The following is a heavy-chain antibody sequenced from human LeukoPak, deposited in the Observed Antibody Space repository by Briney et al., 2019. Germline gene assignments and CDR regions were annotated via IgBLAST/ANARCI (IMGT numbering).Heavy chain of an antibody. CDR3: AGGSGWLMDV. CDR1: GFSFSTYW. J-gene: IGHJ6*04. V-gene: IGHV3-7*01. D-gene: IGHD6-19*01. Sequence: GGSLRISCAASGFSFSTYWMNWVRQAPGKGLEGGANIKKDGSETYDVYSVKGRFTISRDNAKNSLYLQMKSLRDEDTAVYYCAGGSGWLMDVWGKGTTVTVSS. CDR2: IKKDGSET.